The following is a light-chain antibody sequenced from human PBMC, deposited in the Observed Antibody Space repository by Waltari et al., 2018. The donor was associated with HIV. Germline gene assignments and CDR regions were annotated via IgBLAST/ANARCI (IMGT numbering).Light chain of an antibody. Sequence: QSVLTQPPSASGTPGQRVTISCSGTRSNIGSNTVNWYQQLPGTAPKLLIYSNNQWPSGVADRFSGSKSGTSASLAISGLQSEDEADYYCAAWDDSLNGVVFGGGTKLTVL. CDR2: SNN. CDR3: AAWDDSLNGVV. J-gene: IGLJ2*01. CDR1: RSNIGSNT. V-gene: IGLV1-44*01.